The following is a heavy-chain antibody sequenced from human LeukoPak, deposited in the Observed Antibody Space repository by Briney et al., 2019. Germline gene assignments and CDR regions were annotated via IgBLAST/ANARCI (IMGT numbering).Heavy chain of an antibody. J-gene: IGHJ4*02. CDR2: INPSGGST. Sequence: GASVKVSCKASGYTFTSYYMYWVRQAPGQGLEWMGIINPSGGSTSYAQKSQGRVTMTRDMSTSTVYMELSSLRSEDTAVYYCARGHYMAGSSPLLGYWGQGTLVTVSS. D-gene: IGHD3-16*01. V-gene: IGHV1-46*01. CDR3: ARGHYMAGSSPLLGY. CDR1: GYTFTSYY.